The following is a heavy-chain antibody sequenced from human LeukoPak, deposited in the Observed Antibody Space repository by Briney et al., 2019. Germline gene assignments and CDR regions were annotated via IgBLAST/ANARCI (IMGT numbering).Heavy chain of an antibody. J-gene: IGHJ4*02. CDR2: INPNTGDT. CDR3: AREESFSGGSQSLDY. Sequence: ASVKVSCKASGYTFTCYYIHWVRQAPGQGLEWMAWINPNTGDTNYAQRFQGRVTMTRDTSVNTAYMELSRPRSDDTAVYFCAREESFSGGSQSLDYWGQGTLVTVSS. V-gene: IGHV1-2*02. D-gene: IGHD2-15*01. CDR1: GYTFTCYY.